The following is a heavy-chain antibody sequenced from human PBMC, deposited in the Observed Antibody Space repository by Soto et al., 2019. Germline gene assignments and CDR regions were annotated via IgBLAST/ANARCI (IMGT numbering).Heavy chain of an antibody. CDR1: GGSISGCGFY. J-gene: IGHJ4*02. CDR2: SHYSGSS. V-gene: IGHV4-39*01. Sequence: SETLSLTCAVSGGSISGCGFYWGWMRQPPEKERDSIVSSHYSGSSYYNPSLKSLVTMSVDTSKNQFSLVLTSGTAADTAVYYCARQSKGYSVEVDYWGQGTLVTVSS. D-gene: IGHD6-13*01. CDR3: ARQSKGYSVEVDY.